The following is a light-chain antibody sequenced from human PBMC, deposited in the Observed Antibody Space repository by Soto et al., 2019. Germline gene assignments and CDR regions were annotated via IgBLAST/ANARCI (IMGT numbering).Light chain of an antibody. CDR1: QGISSY. CDR3: QQLYSYPLT. Sequence: DIQLTQSPSFLSASIGDRVTITCRASQGISSYLAWYQQKSGKAPKLLIDAASTLQSGVPSRFSGSGSGTEFTLTISSLQPEDFATYYCQQLYSYPLTFGLGTRLEIK. CDR2: AAS. V-gene: IGKV1-9*01. J-gene: IGKJ5*01.